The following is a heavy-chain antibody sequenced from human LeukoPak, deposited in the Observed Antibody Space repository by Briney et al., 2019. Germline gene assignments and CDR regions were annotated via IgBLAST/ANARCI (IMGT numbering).Heavy chain of an antibody. D-gene: IGHD5-24*01. Sequence: GGSLRLSCAASGFTFSSYGTHWVRQAPGKGLEWVANINQDGSEKYFVDSVRGRFTISRDNAKNSLHLQMNTLRAEDTAVYYCARERDGRFFDYWGQGTLVTVSS. CDR3: ARERDGRFFDY. CDR2: INQDGSEK. J-gene: IGHJ4*02. CDR1: GFTFSSYG. V-gene: IGHV3-7*01.